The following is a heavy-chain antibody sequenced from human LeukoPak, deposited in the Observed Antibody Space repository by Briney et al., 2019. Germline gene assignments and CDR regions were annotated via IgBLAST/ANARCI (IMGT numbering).Heavy chain of an antibody. J-gene: IGHJ4*02. CDR2: IYSGGTT. CDR1: GFAVSSNY. V-gene: IGHV3-53*01. CDR3: ARGGYSSSWYHFDY. Sequence: GGSLRLSCAASGFAVSSNYMSWVRQAPGKGLEWVSVIYSGGTTNYADSVKGRFTISRDNSKNTLFLQMNSLRAEDTAVYYCARGGYSSSWYHFDYWGQGTLVTVSS. D-gene: IGHD6-13*01.